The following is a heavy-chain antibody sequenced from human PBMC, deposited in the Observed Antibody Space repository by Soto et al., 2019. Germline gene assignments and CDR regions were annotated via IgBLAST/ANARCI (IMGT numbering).Heavy chain of an antibody. J-gene: IGHJ2*01. V-gene: IGHV3-23*01. CDR3: AKDTAMADWYFEL. CDR2: ISSSGGNT. CDR1: GLTFSSYA. D-gene: IGHD5-18*01. Sequence: EVQLLESGGGLVQHGGSLRLSCAASGLTFSSYAMSWVRQAPGKGLEWVSGISSSGGNTYYADSVKGRFTISTDNSQNTLYLHMNSLRAEDTAVDYCAKDTAMADWYFELLGGGTLVTVSS.